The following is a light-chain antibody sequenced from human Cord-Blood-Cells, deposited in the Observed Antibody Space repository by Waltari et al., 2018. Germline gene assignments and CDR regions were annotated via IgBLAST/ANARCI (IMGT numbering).Light chain of an antibody. CDR1: SSDVGSYTL. CDR2: EGS. CDR3: CSYAGSSTFDVV. Sequence: QSALTQPASVSGSPGQSSTISCTGTSSDVGSYTLVSWYQQHPGKAPKLRIYEGSKRPSGVSNRFSGSKSGNTASLTISGLQAEDEADYYCCSYAGSSTFDVVFGGGTKLTVL. J-gene: IGLJ2*01. V-gene: IGLV2-23*03.